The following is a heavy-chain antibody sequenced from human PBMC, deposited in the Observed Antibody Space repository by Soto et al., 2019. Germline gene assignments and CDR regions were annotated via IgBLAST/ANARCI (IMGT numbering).Heavy chain of an antibody. V-gene: IGHV3-48*03. Sequence: EVQLVESGGGLVQPGGSLRLSCAVSGFTFSSSEMYWVHQAPGKGLEWISYIHPSGQPIFYADSVKGRFTISRDNANNSLFLQMNSLRAEDTAVYYCARRASRWGQGTMVTVSS. J-gene: IGHJ3*01. CDR3: ARRASR. D-gene: IGHD1-26*01. CDR2: IHPSGQPI. CDR1: GFTFSSSE.